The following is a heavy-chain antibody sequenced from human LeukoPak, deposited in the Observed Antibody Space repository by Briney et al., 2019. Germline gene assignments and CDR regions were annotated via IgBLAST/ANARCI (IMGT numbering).Heavy chain of an antibody. D-gene: IGHD3-22*01. CDR1: GFTFSSYW. Sequence: PGGSLRLSCAASGFTFSSYWMSWVRQAPGKGLEWVANIKQDGSEKYYVVSVKGRFTISRDNAKNSLYLQMNSLRAEDTAVYYCAREYYYDSSGLDVWGQGTTVTVSS. CDR2: IKQDGSEK. V-gene: IGHV3-7*01. CDR3: AREYYYDSSGLDV. J-gene: IGHJ6*02.